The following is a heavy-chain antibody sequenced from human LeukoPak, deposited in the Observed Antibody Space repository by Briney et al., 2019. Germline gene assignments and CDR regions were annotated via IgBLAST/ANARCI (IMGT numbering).Heavy chain of an antibody. Sequence: SETLSPTCTVSGGSISSYYWSWIRQPPGKGLEWIGYIDYTGSTNYNASLKSRVTISVDTSKIQFSLKLSSVTAADTAVYYCARGRYYYDSSGYNDFDYWGQGTLVTVSS. CDR2: IDYTGST. CDR3: ARGRYYYDSSGYNDFDY. D-gene: IGHD3-22*01. J-gene: IGHJ4*02. CDR1: GGSISSYY. V-gene: IGHV4-59*01.